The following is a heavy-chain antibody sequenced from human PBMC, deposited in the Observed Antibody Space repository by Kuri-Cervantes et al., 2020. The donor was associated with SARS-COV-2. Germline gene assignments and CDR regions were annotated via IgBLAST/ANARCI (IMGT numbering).Heavy chain of an antibody. D-gene: IGHD6-13*01. V-gene: IGHV5-51*01. Sequence: GGSLRLSCKGSGYSFTSYWIGWVRQMRGKGLEWMGIIYPGDSDTRYSPSFQGQVTISADKSISTAYLQWSSLKASDTAMYYCARLNSSWYPHYFDYWGQGTLVTVSS. CDR2: IYPGDSDT. CDR3: ARLNSSWYPHYFDY. CDR1: GYSFTSYW. J-gene: IGHJ4*02.